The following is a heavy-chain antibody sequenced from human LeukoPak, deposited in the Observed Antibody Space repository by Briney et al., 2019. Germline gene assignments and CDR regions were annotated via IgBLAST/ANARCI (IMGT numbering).Heavy chain of an antibody. J-gene: IGHJ6*02. CDR3: ARDGVDGSGSYYNVGFSFYYYYGMDV. V-gene: IGHV1-2*02. CDR2: INPNSGGT. CDR1: GYTFTGYY. Sequence: GASVKVSCKASGYTFTGYYMRWVRQAPGQGLEWMGWINPNSGGTNYAQKFQGRVTMTRDTSISTAYMELSRLRSDDTAVYYCARDGVDGSGSYYNVGFSFYYYYGMDVWGQGTTVTVSS. D-gene: IGHD3-10*01.